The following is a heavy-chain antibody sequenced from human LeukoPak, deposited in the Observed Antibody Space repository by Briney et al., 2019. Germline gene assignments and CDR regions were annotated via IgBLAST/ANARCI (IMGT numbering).Heavy chain of an antibody. CDR1: GFTFSSYS. V-gene: IGHV3-21*01. CDR3: ARADWDTAMIDY. J-gene: IGHJ4*02. Sequence: GGSLRLSCAASGFTFSSYSMNWVRQAPGKGREWVSSISSSSSYIYYADSVKGRFTISRDNAKNSLYLQMNSLSAEDTAVYYCARADWDTAMIDYWGQGTLVTVSS. CDR2: ISSSSSYI. D-gene: IGHD5-18*01.